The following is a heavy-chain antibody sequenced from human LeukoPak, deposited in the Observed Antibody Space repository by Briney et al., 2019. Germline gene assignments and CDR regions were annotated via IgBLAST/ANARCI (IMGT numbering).Heavy chain of an antibody. CDR1: GGSISSSSYY. J-gene: IGHJ4*02. CDR3: ARRYYDILTGYYEIYYFDY. D-gene: IGHD3-9*01. V-gene: IGHV4-39*01. CDR2: IYYSGST. Sequence: SETLSLTCTVSGGSISSSSYYWGWIRQPPGKGLEWIGSIYYSGSTYYNPSLKSRVTISVDTSKNQFSLKLSSVTAADTAVYYCARRYYDILTGYYEIYYFDYWGQGTLATVSS.